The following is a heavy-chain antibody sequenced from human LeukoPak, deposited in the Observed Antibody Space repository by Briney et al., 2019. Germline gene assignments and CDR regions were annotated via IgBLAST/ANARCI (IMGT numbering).Heavy chain of an antibody. CDR1: GYTFTGYY. D-gene: IGHD3-10*01. V-gene: IGHV1-2*02. J-gene: IGHJ3*02. CDR3: ARDRSGFGEPRDAFDI. CDR2: INPNSGGT. Sequence: ASVKVSCKASGYTFTGYYMHWVRQAPGQGLEWMGWINPNSGGTNYAQKFQGRVTMTRDTSISTAYMELSRLRSDDTAVYYCARDRSGFGEPRDAFDIWGQGTMVTVSS.